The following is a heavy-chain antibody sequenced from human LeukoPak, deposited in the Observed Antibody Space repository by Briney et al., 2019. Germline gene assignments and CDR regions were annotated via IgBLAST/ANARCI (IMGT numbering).Heavy chain of an antibody. D-gene: IGHD5-18*01. CDR2: IDWDDDK. Sequence: ESGPTLVNPTQTLTLTCTFSGCSLSSSGMRVSWIRQPPGKALEWLARIDWDDDKFYTTSLKTRLTISKDTSKNQVVLTMTNMDPVDTVTYYCARNTDYWGQGTLVTVSS. J-gene: IGHJ4*02. V-gene: IGHV2-70*04. CDR3: ARNTDY. CDR1: GCSLSSSGMR.